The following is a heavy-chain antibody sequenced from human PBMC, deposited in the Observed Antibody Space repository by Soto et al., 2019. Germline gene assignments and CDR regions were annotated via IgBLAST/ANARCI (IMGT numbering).Heavy chain of an antibody. Sequence: QVQLVQSGAEVKKPGASVMVSCKASGYTFTNYGISWVRQAPGQGLERMGWISAYNGNTNYAQKHQGRVTMPTDTSASSAYTELRRLISDDTAVYNCARYCPPVDCWGQGTVVTVSS. CDR1: GYTFTNYG. CDR3: ARYCPPVDC. V-gene: IGHV1-18*01. D-gene: IGHD2-15*01. CDR2: ISAYNGNT. J-gene: IGHJ4*02.